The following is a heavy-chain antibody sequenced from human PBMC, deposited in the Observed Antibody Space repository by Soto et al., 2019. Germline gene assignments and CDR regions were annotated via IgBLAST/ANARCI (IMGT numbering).Heavy chain of an antibody. Sequence: ASVKCSCKASGYTFTIYAMHWGSQDPGQRLEWLGWINAVNGHTKYSQKCQGRVTITRATPASTAYLELSSLRSEDTVVYYCGSPGYSSGGFGTPYYNTVLAFWGKGTTVPVSS. D-gene: IGHD6-19*01. CDR2: INAVNGHT. V-gene: IGHV1-3*01. J-gene: IGHJ6*04. CDR1: GYTFTIYA. CDR3: GSPGYSSGGFGTPYYNTVLAF.